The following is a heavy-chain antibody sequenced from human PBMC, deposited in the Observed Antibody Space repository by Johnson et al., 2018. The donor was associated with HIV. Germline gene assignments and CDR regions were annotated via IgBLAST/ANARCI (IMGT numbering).Heavy chain of an antibody. D-gene: IGHD2-2*01. CDR1: GFIFRTYG. V-gene: IGHV3-48*01. CDR2: ISSSSSSK. CDR3: AREVPDGLDI. Sequence: VQLVESGGGVVQPGGSLRLSCAASGFIFRTYGMHWVSQAPGKGLEWVSYISSSSSSKYFADSVKGRLTISSDNATNSLYLQMNSLRAEDTAVYYCAREVPDGLDIWGQGTMVTVSS. J-gene: IGHJ3*02.